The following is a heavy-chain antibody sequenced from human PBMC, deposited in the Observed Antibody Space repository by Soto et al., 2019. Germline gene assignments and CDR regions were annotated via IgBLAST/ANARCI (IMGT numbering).Heavy chain of an antibody. D-gene: IGHD3-16*01. V-gene: IGHV3-7*01. J-gene: IGHJ5*02. CDR1: GFNVMSYW. Sequence: GGSLSLSCAVSGFNVMSYWMSWVRQAPGKGLEWVASIKDDGSEIYYLQSVRGRFSISRDSAGNALHLTMNYLSAEDTGVYFCARDIGSDYVPWGQGTLVTVSS. CDR2: IKDDGSEI. CDR3: ARDIGSDYVP.